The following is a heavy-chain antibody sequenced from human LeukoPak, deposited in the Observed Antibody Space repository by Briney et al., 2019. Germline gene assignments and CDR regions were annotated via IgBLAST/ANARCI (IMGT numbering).Heavy chain of an antibody. V-gene: IGHV4-39*01. CDR3: AQWELLRRGLSY. CDR2: IYYSGST. J-gene: IGHJ4*02. D-gene: IGHD1-26*01. Sequence: PSETLSLTCTVSGGSISSSSYYWGWIRQPPGKGLEWIGSIYYSGSTYYNPSLKSRVTISVDTSKNQFSLKLSSVTAADTAVYYCAQWELLRRGLSYWGQGTLVTVSS. CDR1: GGSISSSSYY.